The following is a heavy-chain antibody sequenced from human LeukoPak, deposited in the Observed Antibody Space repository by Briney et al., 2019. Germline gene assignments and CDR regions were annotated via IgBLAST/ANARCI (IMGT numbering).Heavy chain of an antibody. D-gene: IGHD3-3*01. J-gene: IGHJ4*02. CDR3: ASDMGATYYDFWSGYSALFDY. CDR2: IYTSGST. Sequence: SETLSLTCTVSGGSISSYYWSWIRQPAGKGLEWIGRIYTSGSTNYNPSLKSRVTMSVDTSKNQFSLKLSSVTAADTAVYYCASDMGATYYDFWSGYSALFDYWGQGTLVTVSS. V-gene: IGHV4-4*07. CDR1: GGSISSYY.